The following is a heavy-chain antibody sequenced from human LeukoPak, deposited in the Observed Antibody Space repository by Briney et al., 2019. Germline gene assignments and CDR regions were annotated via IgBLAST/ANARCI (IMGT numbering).Heavy chain of an antibody. Sequence: GGSLRLSCAASGFTFSSYSMNWVRQAPGKGLEWVSSISSSSSYIYYADSVKGRFTISRDNAKNSLYLQMNSLRAEDTAVYYCASSQQLTYYFDYWGQGTLVTVYS. V-gene: IGHV3-21*01. J-gene: IGHJ4*02. D-gene: IGHD6-13*01. CDR1: GFTFSSYS. CDR3: ASSQQLTYYFDY. CDR2: ISSSSSYI.